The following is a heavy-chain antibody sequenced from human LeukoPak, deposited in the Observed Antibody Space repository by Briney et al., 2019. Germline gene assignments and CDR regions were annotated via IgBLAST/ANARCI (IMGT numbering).Heavy chain of an antibody. V-gene: IGHV4-34*01. D-gene: IGHD3-10*01. CDR1: GGSLSGYY. J-gene: IGHJ4*02. CDR3: ARGGITMVQGVIRH. CDR2: INHSGST. Sequence: PSETLSLTCAVYGGSLSGYYWSWIRQPPGKGLEWIGEINHSGSTNYNPSLKSRVTISVDTSKNQFSLKLSSVTAADTAVYYCARGGITMVQGVIRHWGQGTLVTVSS.